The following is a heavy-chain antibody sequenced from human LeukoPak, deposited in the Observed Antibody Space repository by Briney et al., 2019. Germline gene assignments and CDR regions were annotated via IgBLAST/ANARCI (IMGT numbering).Heavy chain of an antibody. Sequence: GGSLRLSCAASGLSINTYWMHSVRQAPGKGLVWVSRINIDGSSPSYADSVKGRFTISRDNAKNPLYLQLNSLRAEDTALYYCVGAPSDSGDSGRDYWGQGTLVTVSS. V-gene: IGHV3-74*01. CDR2: INIDGSSP. J-gene: IGHJ4*02. CDR1: GLSINTYW. CDR3: VGAPSDSGDSGRDY. D-gene: IGHD4-17*01.